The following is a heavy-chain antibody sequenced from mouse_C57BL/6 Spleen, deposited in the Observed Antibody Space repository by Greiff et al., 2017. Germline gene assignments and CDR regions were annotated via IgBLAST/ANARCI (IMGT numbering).Heavy chain of an antibody. CDR1: GYAFSSSW. CDR3: ASLSTVVGYFDV. D-gene: IGHD1-1*01. CDR2: IYPGDGDT. V-gene: IGHV1-82*01. J-gene: IGHJ1*03. Sequence: VQLVESGPELVKPGASVKIFCKASGYAFSSSWMNWVKQRPGKGLEWIGRIYPGDGDTNYNGKFKGKATLTADKSSSTAYMQLSSLTSEDSAVYFCASLSTVVGYFDVWGTGTTVTVSS.